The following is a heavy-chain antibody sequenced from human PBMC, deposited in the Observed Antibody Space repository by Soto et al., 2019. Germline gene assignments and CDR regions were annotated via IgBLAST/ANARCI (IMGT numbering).Heavy chain of an antibody. CDR1: GRTFSSYA. CDR3: ARGGWGEGDSLSAYYYGMDV. CDR2: IIPIFGTA. D-gene: IGHD3-16*01. Sequence: SVKVSCKASGRTFSSYAISWVRQAPGQGLEWMGGIIPIFGTANYAQKFQGRVTITADESTSTAYMELSSLSSEDTTEFSCARGGWGEGDSLSAYYYGMDVWGQGTTVTVSS. V-gene: IGHV1-69*13. J-gene: IGHJ6*02.